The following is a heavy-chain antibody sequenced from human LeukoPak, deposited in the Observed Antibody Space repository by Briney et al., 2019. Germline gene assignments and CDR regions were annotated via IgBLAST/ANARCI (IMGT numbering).Heavy chain of an antibody. CDR3: ARLSEGANYYDSSGYHFDY. D-gene: IGHD3-22*01. V-gene: IGHV5-51*01. Sequence: GESLKISCKGSGYSFTSYWIGWVRQTPGKGLEWMGIIYPGDSDTRYSPSFQGQVTISADKSISTAYLQWSSLKASDTAMYYCARLSEGANYYDSSGYHFDYWGQGTLVTVSS. CDR1: GYSFTSYW. CDR2: IYPGDSDT. J-gene: IGHJ4*02.